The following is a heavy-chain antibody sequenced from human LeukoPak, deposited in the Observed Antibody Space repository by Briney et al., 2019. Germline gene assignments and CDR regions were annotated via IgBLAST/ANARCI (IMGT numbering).Heavy chain of an antibody. D-gene: IGHD1-26*01. CDR3: ASCKRSSGSYRVGYLDY. J-gene: IGHJ4*02. V-gene: IGHV1-69*05. CDR2: IIPIFGTA. Sequence: SVKVSFKASGGTFSSYAISWVRQAPGQGLEWMGEIIPIFGTANYAQKFQGRVTITTDESTSTAYMELSSLRSEDTAVYYCASCKRSSGSYRVGYLDYWGQGTLVTVSS. CDR1: GGTFSSYA.